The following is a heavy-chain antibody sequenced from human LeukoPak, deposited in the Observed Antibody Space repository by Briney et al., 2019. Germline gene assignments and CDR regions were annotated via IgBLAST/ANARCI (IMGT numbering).Heavy chain of an antibody. CDR2: INPNSGGT. CDR3: ARGIAAGGGRWYDP. V-gene: IGHV1-2*02. D-gene: IGHD6-13*01. CDR1: GYTFTDYY. J-gene: IGHJ5*02. Sequence: GASVKVSCKASGYTFTDYYMHWVRQAPGQGLEWMGWINPNSGGTNYAQQFQGRVTVTSDTSISTAYMELSNLRSDDTAVYYCARGIAAGGGRWYDPWGREPWSASPQ.